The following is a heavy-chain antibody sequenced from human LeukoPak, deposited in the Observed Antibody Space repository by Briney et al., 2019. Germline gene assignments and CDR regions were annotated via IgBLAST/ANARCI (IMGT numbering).Heavy chain of an antibody. Sequence: PSETLSLTCTVSGGSISTSNYYWSWIRQPAGKGLEWIGRINTSGNTNYKPSLKSRVTISVDTSKNQFSLKLTSVTAADTAVYYCARTRLVGATRVFDYWGQGTLVTVSS. V-gene: IGHV4-61*02. D-gene: IGHD1-26*01. CDR2: INTSGNT. CDR1: GGSISTSNYY. J-gene: IGHJ4*02. CDR3: ARTRLVGATRVFDY.